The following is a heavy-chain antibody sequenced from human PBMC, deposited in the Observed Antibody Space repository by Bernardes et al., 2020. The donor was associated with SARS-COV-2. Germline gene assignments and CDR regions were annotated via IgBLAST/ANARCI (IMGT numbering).Heavy chain of an antibody. V-gene: IGHV3-23*01. D-gene: IGHD1-26*01. CDR1: GFPFSHYA. CDR2: ISGSADST. Sequence: GGYLSPSRAASGFPFSHYAMSLVRPAPGKGLDWVSTISGSADSTYYAASGKGRFTISRDNSKTTLSLHMNSLRAEDTAVYYCAKGSGTYYVGRYFDFWGRGTLVSVFS. J-gene: IGHJ2*01. CDR3: AKGSGTYYVGRYFDF.